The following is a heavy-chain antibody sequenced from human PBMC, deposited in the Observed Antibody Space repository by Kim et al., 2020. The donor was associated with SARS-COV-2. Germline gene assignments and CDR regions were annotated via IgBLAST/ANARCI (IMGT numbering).Heavy chain of an antibody. CDR1: GGSFSGYY. CDR2: INHSGST. V-gene: IGHV4-34*01. D-gene: IGHD6-13*01. J-gene: IGHJ6*02. CDR3: ARGRGSSWYYYYYGMDV. Sequence: SETLSLTCAVYGGSFSGYYWSWIRQPPGKGLEWIGEINHSGSTNYNPSLKSRVTISVDTSKNQFSLKLSSVTAADTAVYYCARGRGSSWYYYYYGMDVWGQGTTGTVSS.